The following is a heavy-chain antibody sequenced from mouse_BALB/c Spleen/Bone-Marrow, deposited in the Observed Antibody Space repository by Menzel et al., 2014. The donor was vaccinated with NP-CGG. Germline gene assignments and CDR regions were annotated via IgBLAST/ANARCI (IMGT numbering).Heavy chain of an antibody. CDR1: GYTFTSYW. D-gene: IGHD2-10*02. Sequence: DLVKPGASVKLSCKASGYTFTSYWINWIKQRPGQGLEWIGRIAPGSGSTYYNEMFKGKATLTVDTSSSTAYIQLSSLSSEDSAVYFCARGYGNSAWFAYWGQGTLVPVSA. V-gene: IGHV1S41*01. J-gene: IGHJ3*01. CDR2: IAPGSGST. CDR3: ARGYGNSAWFAY.